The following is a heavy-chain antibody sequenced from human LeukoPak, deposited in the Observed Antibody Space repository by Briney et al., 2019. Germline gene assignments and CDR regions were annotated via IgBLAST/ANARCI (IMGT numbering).Heavy chain of an antibody. J-gene: IGHJ4*02. V-gene: IGHV3-30*18. CDR2: SSYDGSNT. D-gene: IGHD6-13*01. Sequence: QPGGSLRLSCAASRFSFRSFDMHWFRQAPGKGLEWLALSSYDGSNTYYTDSVKGRFTISRDNSKITLYLQMNSLRPEDTAVYYCAKDGQLGGSSWFTLFFDYWGQGTLVTVSS. CDR3: AKDGQLGGSSWFTLFFDY. CDR1: RFSFRSFD.